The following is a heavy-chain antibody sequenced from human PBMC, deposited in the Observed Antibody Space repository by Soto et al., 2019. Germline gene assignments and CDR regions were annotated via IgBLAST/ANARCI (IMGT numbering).Heavy chain of an antibody. J-gene: IGHJ5*02. CDR3: AKDYGYCRGGSCYSSGWFDP. V-gene: IGHV3-30*18. CDR1: GFTFTSSG. CDR2: ISYDGSNK. D-gene: IGHD2-15*01. Sequence: HPAESLRLSCQTSGFTFTSSGMPWVRQAPGKGLEWVAVISYDGSNKYYADSVKGRFTISRDNSKNTLYLQMNSLRAEDTAVYYCAKDYGYCRGGSCYSSGWFDPWGQGT.